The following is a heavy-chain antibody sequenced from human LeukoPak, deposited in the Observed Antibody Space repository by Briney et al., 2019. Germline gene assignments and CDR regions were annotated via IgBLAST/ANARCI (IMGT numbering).Heavy chain of an antibody. CDR2: INPNSGGT. V-gene: IGHV1-2*06. CDR1: GYTFTGYY. J-gene: IGHJ4*02. Sequence: ASVKVSCKASGYTFTGYYMHWVRQAPGQGLEWMGRINPNSGGTNYAQKFQGRVTMTRDTSISTAYMELSRLRSDDTAVYYCARFRPGYCSSTSCPMDYWGQGTLVTVSS. CDR3: ARFRPGYCSSTSCPMDY. D-gene: IGHD2-2*01.